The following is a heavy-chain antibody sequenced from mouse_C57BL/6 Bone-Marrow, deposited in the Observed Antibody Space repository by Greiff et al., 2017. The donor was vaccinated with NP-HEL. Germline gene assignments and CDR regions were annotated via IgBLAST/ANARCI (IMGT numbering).Heavy chain of an antibody. V-gene: IGHV1-69*01. CDR3: ARSGWLLPFDY. CDR2: IDPSDSYT. D-gene: IGHD2-3*01. Sequence: VQLQQPGAELVMPGASVKLSCKASGYTFTSYWMHWVKQRPGQGLEWIGEIDPSDSYTNYNQKFKGKSTLTVDKSSSTAYMQLSSLTSEDSAVYYCARSGWLLPFDYWGQGTTLTVSS. J-gene: IGHJ2*01. CDR1: GYTFTSYW.